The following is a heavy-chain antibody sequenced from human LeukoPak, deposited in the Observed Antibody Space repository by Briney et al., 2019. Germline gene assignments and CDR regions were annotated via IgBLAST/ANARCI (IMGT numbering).Heavy chain of an antibody. D-gene: IGHD2-2*01. V-gene: IGHV3-23*01. CDR3: AKGTPGHYFDY. Sequence: PGGSLRLSCAASGFSFSNYPMTWVRQAPGKGLEWVSVISGSGDTTYYPDSVRGRFTISRDNSQNTLYLQMNSLRAGDTAMYFCAKGTPGHYFDYWGQGTLVTVSS. J-gene: IGHJ4*02. CDR2: ISGSGDTT. CDR1: GFSFSNYP.